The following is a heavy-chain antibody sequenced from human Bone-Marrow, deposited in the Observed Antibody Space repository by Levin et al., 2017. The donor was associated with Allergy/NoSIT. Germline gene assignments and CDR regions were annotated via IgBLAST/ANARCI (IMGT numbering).Heavy chain of an antibody. CDR1: GFSFTSYW. CDR3: ARGRTLDR. Sequence: GGSLRLSCAASGFSFTSYWMSWVRQAPGKGLEWVANIKEDSSDKYYVDSVKGRFTISRDNAQNAVYLQMYSLRVEDTAVYYCARGRTLDRWGQGILVTVSS. CDR2: IKEDSSDK. J-gene: IGHJ5*02. V-gene: IGHV3-7*01. D-gene: IGHD1/OR15-1a*01.